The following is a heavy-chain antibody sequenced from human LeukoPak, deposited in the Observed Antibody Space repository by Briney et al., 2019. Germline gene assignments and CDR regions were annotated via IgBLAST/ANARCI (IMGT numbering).Heavy chain of an antibody. CDR2: ITDSGSSI. V-gene: IGHV3-11*04. J-gene: IGHJ4*02. D-gene: IGHD6-6*01. CDR1: GFTFRDYN. CDR3: ARSGHRAARPDYFDY. Sequence: GGSLRLSCAASGFTFRDYNMDWVRQAPGQGLEWVSYITDSGSSIHYADSVNGRFTISRDNAKNSLYLQMNSLRAEDTAVYYCARSGHRAARPDYFDYWGQGTLVTVSS.